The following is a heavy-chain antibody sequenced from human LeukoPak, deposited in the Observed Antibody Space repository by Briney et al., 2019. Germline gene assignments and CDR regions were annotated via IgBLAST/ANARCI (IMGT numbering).Heavy chain of an antibody. CDR2: INHSGST. CDR1: GFTFSDYY. CDR3: ARYKKFWSGPSNWFDP. Sequence: PGGSLRLSCAASGFTFSDYYWSWIRQPPGKGLEWIGEINHSGSTNYNPSLKSRVTISVDTSKNQFSLKLSSVTAADTAVYYCARYKKFWSGPSNWFDPWGQGTLVTVSS. D-gene: IGHD3-3*01. V-gene: IGHV4-34*01. J-gene: IGHJ5*02.